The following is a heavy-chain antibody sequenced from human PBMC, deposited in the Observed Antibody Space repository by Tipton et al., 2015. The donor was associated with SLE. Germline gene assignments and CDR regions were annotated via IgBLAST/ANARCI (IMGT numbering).Heavy chain of an antibody. CDR3: ARDGTMVRGVGEYYGMDV. CDR2: IYYSGST. V-gene: IGHV4-39*07. Sequence: TLSLTCTVSGGSISSSSYYWGWIRQPPGKGLEWIGSIYYSGSTYYNPSLKSRVTISVDTSKNQFSLKLSSVTAADTAVYYCARDGTMVRGVGEYYGMDVWGQVTTVTVSS. D-gene: IGHD3-10*01. CDR1: GGSISSSSYY. J-gene: IGHJ6*02.